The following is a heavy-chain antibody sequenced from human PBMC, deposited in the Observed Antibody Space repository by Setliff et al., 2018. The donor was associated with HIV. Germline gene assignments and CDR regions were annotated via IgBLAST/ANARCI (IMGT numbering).Heavy chain of an antibody. CDR1: GGSFSGYD. J-gene: IGHJ4*02. CDR2: INHSGST. CDR3: ARHSPSDY. V-gene: IGHV4-34*01. Sequence: KTSETLSITCAVYGGSFSGYDWSWIRQPPGKGLEWIGEINHSGSTNYNPSLKSRVTISVDTSKKQVSLKLSSVTAADTAVYYCARHSPSDYWGQGTLVTVSS.